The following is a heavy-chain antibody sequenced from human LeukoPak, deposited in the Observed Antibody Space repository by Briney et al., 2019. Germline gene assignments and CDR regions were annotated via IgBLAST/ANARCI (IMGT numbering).Heavy chain of an antibody. Sequence: KSSETLSLTCTVSGGSISSSSYYWGWIRQPPGKGLEWIGSIYYSGSTYYNPSLKSRVTISVDTSKNQFSLKLSSVTAADTAVYYCARQRIAAAGTNWFDPWGQGTLVTVSS. J-gene: IGHJ5*02. D-gene: IGHD6-13*01. CDR1: GGSISSSSYY. CDR3: ARQRIAAAGTNWFDP. CDR2: IYYSGST. V-gene: IGHV4-39*01.